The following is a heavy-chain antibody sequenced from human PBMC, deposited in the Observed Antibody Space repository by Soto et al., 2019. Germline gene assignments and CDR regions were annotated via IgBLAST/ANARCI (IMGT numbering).Heavy chain of an antibody. CDR1: GFPFSCCA. Sequence: EVQLLESGGGLVQPGGSLRLSCAASGFPFSCCAMSWVRQAPGKGLQWVSTIHGGGDATHYADSVKGRFTISRDNSRNTLSLKMTSLRPEDTAIYYCAKMRGAGDLSKGSVDVWGRGTLVTVSS. J-gene: IGHJ2*01. V-gene: IGHV3-23*01. CDR3: AKMRGAGDLSKGSVDV. CDR2: IHGGGDAT. D-gene: IGHD3-16*02.